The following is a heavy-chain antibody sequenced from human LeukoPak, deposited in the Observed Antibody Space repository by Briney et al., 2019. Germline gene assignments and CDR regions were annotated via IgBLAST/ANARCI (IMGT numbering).Heavy chain of an antibody. Sequence: PSETLSLTCAVYGGSFSGYYWSWIRQPPGKGLEWIGEINHSGSTNYNPSLKSRVTISVDTSKNQFSLKLSSVTAADTAVYYCARRPIYGSGTYNWFDPWGQGTLVTVSS. J-gene: IGHJ5*02. D-gene: IGHD3-10*01. CDR2: INHSGST. CDR3: ARRPIYGSGTYNWFDP. CDR1: GGSFSGYY. V-gene: IGHV4-34*01.